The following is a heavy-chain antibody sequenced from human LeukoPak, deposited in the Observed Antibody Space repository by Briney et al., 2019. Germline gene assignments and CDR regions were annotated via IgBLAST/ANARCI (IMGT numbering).Heavy chain of an antibody. D-gene: IGHD3-10*01. CDR3: ARGQFNTMVRGVMKPFDY. J-gene: IGHJ4*02. CDR1: GGSFSGYY. V-gene: IGHV4-34*01. Sequence: SETLSLTCAVYGGSFSGYYWSWIRQPPGKGLEWIREINHSGSTNYNPSLKSRVTISVDTSKNQFSLKLSSVTAADTAVYYCARGQFNTMVRGVMKPFDYWGQGTLVTVSS. CDR2: INHSGST.